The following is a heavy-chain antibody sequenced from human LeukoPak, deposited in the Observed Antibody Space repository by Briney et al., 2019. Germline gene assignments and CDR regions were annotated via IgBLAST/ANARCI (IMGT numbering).Heavy chain of an antibody. CDR3: ARAVVPAAISVYYYYMDV. V-gene: IGHV3-21*01. D-gene: IGHD2-2*01. CDR2: ISSSSSYI. CDR1: GFTFSSYS. Sequence: PGGSLRLSCAASGFTFSSYSMNWVRQAPGKGLEWVSSISSSSSYIYYADSVKGRFTISRDNAKNSLYLQMNSLRAEDTAVYYCARAVVPAAISVYYYYMDVWGKGTTVTVSS. J-gene: IGHJ6*03.